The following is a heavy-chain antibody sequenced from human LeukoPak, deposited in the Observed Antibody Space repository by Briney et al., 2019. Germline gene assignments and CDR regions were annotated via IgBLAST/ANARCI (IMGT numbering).Heavy chain of an antibody. Sequence: PGGSLRLSCAASGFPFSAYAMSWVRQAPGKGLEWVSAVSGSGSTIYYADSVKGRFTISRDNSKSTLHLQMNSLRAEDTAVYYCAKSDYHDSSGHPSSFEYWGQGTLVTVSS. CDR3: AKSDYHDSSGHPSSFEY. CDR2: VSGSGSTI. D-gene: IGHD3-22*01. J-gene: IGHJ4*02. CDR1: GFPFSAYA. V-gene: IGHV3-23*01.